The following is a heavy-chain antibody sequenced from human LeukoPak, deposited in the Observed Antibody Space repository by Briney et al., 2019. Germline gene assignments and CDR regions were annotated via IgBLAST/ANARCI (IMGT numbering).Heavy chain of an antibody. CDR3: ASQLPYYDILTGYPGSFDY. V-gene: IGHV4-39*01. CDR2: IYYSGIT. Sequence: SATLSLTCTVSGGSTSSSSYYWGWIRQPPGKGLAWIGSIYYSGITYYNPSLKSRVTISVDTSKNQFSLKLSSVTAADTAVYYCASQLPYYDILTGYPGSFDYWGQGTLVTVSS. J-gene: IGHJ4*02. D-gene: IGHD3-9*01. CDR1: GGSTSSSSYY.